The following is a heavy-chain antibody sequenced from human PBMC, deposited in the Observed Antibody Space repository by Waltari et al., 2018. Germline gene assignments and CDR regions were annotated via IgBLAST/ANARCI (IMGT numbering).Heavy chain of an antibody. CDR3: AARTVPPDESNWYFDL. D-gene: IGHD4-17*01. V-gene: IGHV4-4*02. J-gene: IGHJ2*01. Sequence: QVQLQESGPGLVKPSGTLSLTCAVSGGHISSSTWWSWVRQPPGKGLECIGEIYHSGSTNYNPSLKRRVTRSVDKSKNQFSLKLSSVTAADTAVYYCAARTVPPDESNWYFDLWGRGTLVTVSS. CDR2: IYHSGST. CDR1: GGHISSSTW.